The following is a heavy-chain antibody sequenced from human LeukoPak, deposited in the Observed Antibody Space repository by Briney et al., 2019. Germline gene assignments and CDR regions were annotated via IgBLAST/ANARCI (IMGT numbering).Heavy chain of an antibody. CDR3: ASRHCSGGGCYFAGADPFDY. Sequence: GGSLRLSCAASGFTVSSTYMSWVRQAPGKGLEWVSVIYSGGNIYYIDSVKGRFTISRDTSKDTLYLQMNSLRVEDTAVYFCASRHCSGGGCYFAGADPFDYWGQGTLVTVSS. CDR1: GFTVSSTY. CDR2: IYSGGNI. D-gene: IGHD2-15*01. V-gene: IGHV3-53*01. J-gene: IGHJ4*02.